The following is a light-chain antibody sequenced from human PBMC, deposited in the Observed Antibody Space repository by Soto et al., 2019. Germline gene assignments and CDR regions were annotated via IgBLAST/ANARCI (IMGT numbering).Light chain of an antibody. J-gene: IGKJ5*01. CDR2: DAS. CDR1: QSVSSY. V-gene: IGKV3-11*01. CDR3: QQRSNWIS. Sequence: ETVFTHSPPTLPLCPGERATLSCKASQSVSSYLAWYQQKPGQAPRLLIYDASNRATGIPARFSGSGSGTDFTLTISSLEPEDFAVYYCQQRSNWISFGQGTRLAIK.